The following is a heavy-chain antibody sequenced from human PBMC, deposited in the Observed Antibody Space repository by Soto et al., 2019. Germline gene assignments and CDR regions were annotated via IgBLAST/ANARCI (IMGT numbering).Heavy chain of an antibody. CDR2: INPNSAGT. Sequence: ASVKVSCKASGYTFTSYYIHCVRQAPGQGXEXXGWINPNSAGTKYEKKFQGWVNITRDKYISTAYMALSRLRSEEKAVYYCARSGRSIYDILTGFFKDWFDHWGQGTLVTVSS. D-gene: IGHD3-9*01. CDR1: GYTFTSYY. J-gene: IGHJ5*02. CDR3: ARSGRSIYDILTGFFKDWFDH. V-gene: IGHV1-2*04.